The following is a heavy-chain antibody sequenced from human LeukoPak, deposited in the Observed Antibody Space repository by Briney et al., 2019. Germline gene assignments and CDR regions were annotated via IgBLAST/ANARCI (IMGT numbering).Heavy chain of an antibody. CDR2: ISAYNGNT. V-gene: IGHV1-18*01. CDR3: ARVATEFDY. J-gene: IGHJ4*02. CDR1: GYTVTIYG. D-gene: IGHD5-12*01. Sequence: WASVTVSFTASGYTVTIYGISWVRQAPRQGLEWMGWISAYNGNTNYTQKLQGRVTMTTDTSTRTAYMELGSLRSDDTAVYYCARVATEFDYWGQGTLVTVSS.